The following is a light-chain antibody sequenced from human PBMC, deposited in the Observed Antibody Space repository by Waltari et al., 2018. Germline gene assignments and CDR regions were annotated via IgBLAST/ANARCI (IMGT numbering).Light chain of an antibody. Sequence: DIQMTQSPSTLSASVGDRVTITCRASQSISSWLAWYQQKPGKAPKLLIYKASRLASGVTSRFSGSGSGTEFTLTISSLQPDDFATYYCQQYNSYSLYTFGQGTKLEIK. V-gene: IGKV1-5*03. J-gene: IGKJ2*01. CDR1: QSISSW. CDR2: KAS. CDR3: QQYNSYSLYT.